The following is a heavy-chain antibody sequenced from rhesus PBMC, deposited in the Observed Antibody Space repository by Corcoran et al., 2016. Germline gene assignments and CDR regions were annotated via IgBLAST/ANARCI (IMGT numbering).Heavy chain of an antibody. CDR2: IYGSGSST. CDR1: GGSISSSY. D-gene: IGHD6-25*01. CDR3: AKTGSGYSGSWNLFDY. V-gene: IGHV4-169*01. Sequence: QLQLQESGPGLVKPSETLSVTCAVSGGSISSSYWSWIRQAPGKGLEWIGYIYGSGSSTNYNHSLKSRVTLSVDTSKNQLALKLSSVTTADTAVYYCAKTGSGYSGSWNLFDYWGQGVLVTVSS. J-gene: IGHJ4*01.